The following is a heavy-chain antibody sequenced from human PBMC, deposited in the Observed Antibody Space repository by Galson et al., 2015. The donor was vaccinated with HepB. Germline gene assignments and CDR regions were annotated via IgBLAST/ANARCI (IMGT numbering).Heavy chain of an antibody. J-gene: IGHJ4*02. V-gene: IGHV1-3*01. CDR3: ARGTGGSGYYYFDY. CDR1: GYTFTTYP. D-gene: IGHD3-22*01. CDR2: INAGNGNT. Sequence: SVKVSCKASGYTFTTYPIHWVRQAPGQRLEWLGWINAGNGNTKYSQKFQDRVTITRDTSASTAYMELSSLRSEDTAVYYCARGTGGSGYYYFDYWGQGTLVTVSS.